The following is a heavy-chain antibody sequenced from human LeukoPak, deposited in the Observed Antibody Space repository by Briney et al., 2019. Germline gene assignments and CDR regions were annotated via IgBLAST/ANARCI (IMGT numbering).Heavy chain of an antibody. CDR2: ISRGRPTI. CDR3: VGDPEALDY. Sequence: PGGSLRLSCVASGFTFSSYSMNWVRQAPGKGLEWVSYISRGRPTIHYADSVKGRFTISRDNAKNSLYLQMNSPRDEDTAVYYCVGDPEALDYWGQGTLVTVSS. V-gene: IGHV3-48*02. J-gene: IGHJ4*02. CDR1: GFTFSSYS.